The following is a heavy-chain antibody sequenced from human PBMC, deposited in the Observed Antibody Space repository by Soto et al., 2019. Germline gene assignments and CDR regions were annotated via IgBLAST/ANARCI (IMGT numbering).Heavy chain of an antibody. CDR2: ISGSDGDT. V-gene: IGHV3-23*01. Sequence: EVQLLESGGGLVQPGGSLRLSCAASGFTFSTYAMTWVRQAPGKGLEWVSGISGSDGDTYYADSVKGRLTFSRDNSKNTLYLQMNSLRAEDTAVYYFSRHLHYFDYWGQGTLVTVSS. CDR3: SRHLHYFDY. J-gene: IGHJ4*02. CDR1: GFTFSTYA.